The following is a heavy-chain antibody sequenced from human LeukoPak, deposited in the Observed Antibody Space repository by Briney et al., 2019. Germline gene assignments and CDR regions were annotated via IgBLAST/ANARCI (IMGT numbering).Heavy chain of an antibody. Sequence: SVKVSCKASGGTFSSYAISWVRQAPGQGLEWMGGIIPIFGTANYAQKFQGRVTITADKSTSTAYMELSSLRSEDTAVYYCASHTSFPTYYYYMDVWGKGTTVTVSS. CDR1: GGTFSSYA. V-gene: IGHV1-69*06. J-gene: IGHJ6*03. D-gene: IGHD3-16*01. CDR2: IIPIFGTA. CDR3: ASHTSFPTYYYYMDV.